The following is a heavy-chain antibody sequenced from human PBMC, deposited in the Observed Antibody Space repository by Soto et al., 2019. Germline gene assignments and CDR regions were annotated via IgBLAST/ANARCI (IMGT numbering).Heavy chain of an antibody. J-gene: IGHJ6*02. D-gene: IGHD3-22*01. CDR3: ARGGSITMIVEGYYYGMDV. CDR1: GYTFTSYG. CDR2: ISAYNGNT. Sequence: ASVKVSCKASGYTFTSYGISWVRQAPGQGLEWMGWISAYNGNTNYAQKLQGRVTMTTDTSTSTAYMELRSLRSDDTAVYYCARGGSITMIVEGYYYGMDVWGQGTTVTVSS. V-gene: IGHV1-18*01.